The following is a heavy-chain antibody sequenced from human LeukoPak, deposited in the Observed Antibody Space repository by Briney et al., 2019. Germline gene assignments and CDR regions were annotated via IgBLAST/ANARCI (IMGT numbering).Heavy chain of an antibody. J-gene: IGHJ3*02. V-gene: IGHV3-23*01. CDR2: ISGTGGTT. CDR1: EFTFNNYA. Sequence: GGSLRLSCAGSEFTFNNYAMNWVRQTPGKGLEWVAAISGTGGTTYYADSVKGRSTISRDNSKNTLYLQMNSLRAEDTAVYYCAKEKIIGFVFDGFDIWGQGTMVTVSS. CDR3: AKEKIIGFVFDGFDI. D-gene: IGHD2/OR15-2a*01.